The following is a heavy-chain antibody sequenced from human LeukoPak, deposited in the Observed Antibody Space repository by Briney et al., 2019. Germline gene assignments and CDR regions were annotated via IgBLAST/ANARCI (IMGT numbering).Heavy chain of an antibody. V-gene: IGHV3-64*01. CDR1: GFTFSNYA. CDR2: ISSNGGST. Sequence: GGSLRLSYAASGFTFSNYAMHWVRQAPGKGLEYVSAISSNGGSTYYANSVKGRFTISRDNSKNTLYLQMGSLRAEDMAVYYCARDSITVAVGAFDIWGQGTMVIVSS. CDR3: ARDSITVAVGAFDI. J-gene: IGHJ3*02. D-gene: IGHD2-2*01.